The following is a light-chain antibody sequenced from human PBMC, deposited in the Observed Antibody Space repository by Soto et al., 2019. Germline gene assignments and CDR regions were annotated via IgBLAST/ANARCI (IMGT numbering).Light chain of an antibody. V-gene: IGLV2-8*01. Sequence: QSVLTQPPSASGSPGQSVTISCTGTSSDVGGYNYVSWYQQHPGKAPKLMIYDVSKRPSGVPDRFSGSKSGNTASLTVSGLQADDEADYYCSSYAGTHVVFGTGTKATV. CDR2: DVS. J-gene: IGLJ1*01. CDR3: SSYAGTHVV. CDR1: SSDVGGYNY.